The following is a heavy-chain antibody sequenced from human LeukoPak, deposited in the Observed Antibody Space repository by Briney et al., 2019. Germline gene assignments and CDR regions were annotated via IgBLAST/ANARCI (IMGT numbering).Heavy chain of an antibody. CDR2: IYYSGST. V-gene: IGHV4-59*02. J-gene: IGHJ4*02. D-gene: IGHD3-22*01. CDR3: AGLDSSGYNDYSFDY. CDR1: GGSVNRDY. Sequence: PSETLSLTCTVSGGSVNRDYWNWIRQPPGKGLEWIGYIYYSGSTNYNPSLKSRVTISVDTSKNQFSLKLSSVTAADTAVYYCAGLDSSGYNDYSFDYWGQGTLVTVSS.